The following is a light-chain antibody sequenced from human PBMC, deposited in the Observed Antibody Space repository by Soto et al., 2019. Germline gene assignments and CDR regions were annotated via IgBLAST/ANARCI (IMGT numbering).Light chain of an antibody. Sequence: ELTQPPSVSVAPGQTARITCGGNSIGTKSVHWYQQKAGQAPVLVVYDDSDRPSGIPERFSGSNSGNTATLTISRVEAGDEADYYCQVWDGSGDPVVFGGGTKLTVL. CDR3: QVWDGSGDPVV. V-gene: IGLV3-21*02. J-gene: IGLJ2*01. CDR1: SIGTKS. CDR2: DDS.